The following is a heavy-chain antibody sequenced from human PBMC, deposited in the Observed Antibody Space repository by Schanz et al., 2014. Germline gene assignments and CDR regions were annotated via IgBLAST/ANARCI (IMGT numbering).Heavy chain of an antibody. J-gene: IGHJ4*02. Sequence: EVQLVESGGGLVKPGGSLRLSCVASGVTFSSYAMSWVRQASGKGLEWVSAISGSGASTYYADSVKGRFTISRDTPKNTLYLQMNSLRAEDTAVYYCARDAVTSVLTPGLYYWGQGTLVTVSS. D-gene: IGHD4-17*01. CDR2: ISGSGAST. CDR1: GVTFSSYA. CDR3: ARDAVTSVLTPGLYY. V-gene: IGHV3-23*04.